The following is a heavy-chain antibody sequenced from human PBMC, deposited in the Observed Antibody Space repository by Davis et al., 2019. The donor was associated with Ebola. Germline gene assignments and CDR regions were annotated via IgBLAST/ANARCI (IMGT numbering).Heavy chain of an antibody. CDR1: GFTFSHYG. CDR3: ASNYYAMDV. CDR2: ISGRGGST. V-gene: IGHV3-23*01. J-gene: IGHJ6*02. Sequence: PGGSLRLSCAASGFTFSHYGMNWVRQAPGKGLEWVSTISGRGGSTHYADSVKGRFTISRDNSKNTLYLQMNSLRAEDTAVYYCASNYYAMDVWGQGTTVTVSS.